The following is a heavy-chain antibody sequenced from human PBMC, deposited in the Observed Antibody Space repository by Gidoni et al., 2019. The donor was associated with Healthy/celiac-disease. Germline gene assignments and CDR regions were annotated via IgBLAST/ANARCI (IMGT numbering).Heavy chain of an antibody. CDR2: INHSGST. CDR1: GRSFSGYY. CDR3: ASTSLDGYSGYDSKLGAFDI. D-gene: IGHD5-12*01. J-gene: IGHJ3*02. V-gene: IGHV4-34*01. Sequence: VQLQQSGAGLLKPSETLYLTGAVYGRSFSGYYWSCTRKPPGKGLEWLGEINHSGSTTYNPSLKSRVPISVDTSTTLFPPKLSFVTAADTAVYYCASTSLDGYSGYDSKLGAFDIWGQGTMVTVSS.